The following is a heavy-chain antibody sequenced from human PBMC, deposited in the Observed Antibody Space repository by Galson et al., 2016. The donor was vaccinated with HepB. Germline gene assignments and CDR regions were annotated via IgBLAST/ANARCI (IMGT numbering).Heavy chain of an antibody. CDR2: ISNDGKSK. CDR1: GFIFRSYT. Sequence: SLRLSCAASGFIFRSYTMHWVRQAPGKGLDWISVISNDGKSKYYGDSVKGRFTISRDNSNNMLYLQMNNLKTDDTAVYYCARGLDVVIVPAALLDRWGQGTLITVSS. J-gene: IGHJ5*02. D-gene: IGHD2-2*03. V-gene: IGHV3-30*04. CDR3: ARGLDVVIVPAALLDR.